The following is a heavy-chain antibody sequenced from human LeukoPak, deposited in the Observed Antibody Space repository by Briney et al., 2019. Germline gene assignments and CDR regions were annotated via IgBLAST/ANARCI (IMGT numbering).Heavy chain of an antibody. D-gene: IGHD3-22*01. CDR2: ISYDGSNK. V-gene: IGHV3-30-3*01. Sequence: PGRSLRLSCAASGFIFSNYAMHWARQAPGKGLEWVAVISYDGSNKNYADSVKGRFTISRDNSKNTLYLQMNSLRAEDTAVYYCARVGDYYDSRGYFDYWGQGTLVTVSS. CDR3: ARVGDYYDSRGYFDY. J-gene: IGHJ4*02. CDR1: GFIFSNYA.